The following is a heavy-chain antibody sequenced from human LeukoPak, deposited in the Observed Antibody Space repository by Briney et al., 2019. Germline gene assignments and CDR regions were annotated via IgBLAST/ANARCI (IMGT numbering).Heavy chain of an antibody. CDR1: GASVSRYY. CDR3: AEGSGGY. J-gene: IGHJ4*02. CDR2: ISNSGST. D-gene: IGHD1-26*01. V-gene: IGHV4-59*02. Sequence: SVTLSLTCTVSGASVSRYYWTWIRQPPGKGLEYLGYISNSGSTNYNPSLESRVTLSVGASKNQFSLKMTSVSAADTAVYYCAEGSGGYWGQGILVTVSS.